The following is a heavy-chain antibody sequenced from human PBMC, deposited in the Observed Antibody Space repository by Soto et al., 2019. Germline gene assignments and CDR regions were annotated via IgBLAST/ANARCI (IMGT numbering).Heavy chain of an antibody. CDR3: VQSDSDYYYGMDV. CDR2: ISSNGGST. J-gene: IGHJ6*02. V-gene: IGHV3-64D*06. Sequence: PGGSLRLSCSASGFTFSNYGMHWVRQAPGKGLEYVSAISSNGGSTYYADSVKGRFTISRDNSKNTLYLQMSSLRAEDTAVYYCVQSDSDYYYGMDVWGQVPTVTFSS. CDR1: GFTFSNYG.